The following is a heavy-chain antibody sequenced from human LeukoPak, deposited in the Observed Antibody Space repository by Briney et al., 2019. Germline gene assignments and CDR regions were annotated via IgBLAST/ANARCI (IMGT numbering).Heavy chain of an antibody. J-gene: IGHJ6*03. CDR3: ARGRWGLLHDYYHMDV. D-gene: IGHD1-26*01. V-gene: IGHV1-69*05. CDR2: IIPMFGTA. Sequence: ASVKVSCKASGVTFSSYAISWVRQAPGQGLEWMGGIIPMFGTANYAQKFQGRVTITTDESTSTASMDLNSLRSEDTAIYFCARGRWGLLHDYYHMDVWGNRTTVTVSS. CDR1: GVTFSSYA.